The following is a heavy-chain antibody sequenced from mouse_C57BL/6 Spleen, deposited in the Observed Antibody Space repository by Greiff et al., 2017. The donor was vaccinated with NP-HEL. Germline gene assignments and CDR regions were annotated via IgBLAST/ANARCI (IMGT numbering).Heavy chain of an antibody. CDR2: ISYDGSN. V-gene: IGHV3-6*01. CDR3: ARAPQLGVFDY. CDR1: GYSITSGYY. J-gene: IGHJ2*01. Sequence: VQLKESGPGLVKPSQSLSLTCSVTGYSITSGYYWNWIRQFPGNKLEWMGYISYDGSNNYNPSLKNRISITRDTSKNQFFLKLNSVTTEDTATYYCARAPQLGVFDYWGQGTTLTVSS. D-gene: IGHD4-1*02.